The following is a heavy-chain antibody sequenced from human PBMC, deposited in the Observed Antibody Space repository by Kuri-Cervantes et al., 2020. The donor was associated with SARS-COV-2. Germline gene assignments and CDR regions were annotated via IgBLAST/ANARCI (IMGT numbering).Heavy chain of an antibody. J-gene: IGHJ6*02. V-gene: IGHV3-30*18. CDR2: ISYDGSNK. D-gene: IGHD2-2*01. Sequence: GGSLRPPWAASGFTFSSYGMHWVRQAPGKGLEWVAVISYDGSNKYYADSVKGRFTISRDNSKNTLYLQMNSLRAEDTAVYYCAKDLGVPAAIEMFYYYYGMDVWGQGTTVTVSS. CDR3: AKDLGVPAAIEMFYYYYGMDV. CDR1: GFTFSSYG.